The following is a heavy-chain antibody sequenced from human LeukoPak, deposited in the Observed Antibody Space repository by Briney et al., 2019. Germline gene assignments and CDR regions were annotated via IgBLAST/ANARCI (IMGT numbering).Heavy chain of an antibody. D-gene: IGHD6-13*01. V-gene: IGHV1-58*02. Sequence: ASVKVSCKASGFTFTSSATQWVRQARGQRLEWIGWIVVGSGNTNYAQKFQERVTITRDMSTSTAYMELSSLRSEDTAVYYCAASDPHSSSWYGAPYYGMDVWGQGTTVTVSS. CDR2: IVVGSGNT. CDR1: GFTFTSSA. J-gene: IGHJ6*02. CDR3: AASDPHSSSWYGAPYYGMDV.